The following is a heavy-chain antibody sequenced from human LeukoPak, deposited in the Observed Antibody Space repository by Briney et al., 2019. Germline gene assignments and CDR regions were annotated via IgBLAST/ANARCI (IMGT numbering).Heavy chain of an antibody. D-gene: IGHD5-18*01. Sequence: PSETLSLTCAVSGYSISSGYYWGWIRQPPGKGLEWIGSIYHSGSTYYNPSLKSRVTISVDTSKNQFSLKLSSVTAADTAVYYCARQGGYSYGYVGYWGQGTLVTVSS. J-gene: IGHJ4*02. CDR1: GYSISSGYY. CDR2: IYHSGST. V-gene: IGHV4-38-2*01. CDR3: ARQGGYSYGYVGY.